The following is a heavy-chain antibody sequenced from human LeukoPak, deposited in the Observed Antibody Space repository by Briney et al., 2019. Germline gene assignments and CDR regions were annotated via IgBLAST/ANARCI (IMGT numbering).Heavy chain of an antibody. D-gene: IGHD7-27*01. CDR2: ITSSSSSM. CDR1: GFTFSIYT. V-gene: IGHV3-21*01. J-gene: IGHJ4*02. CDR3: ARDLAWGGY. Sequence: GGSLRLSCVASGFTFSIYTMSWVRQAPGKGLEWVSSITSSSSSMYSADSVKGRLTISRDNAKNSLYLQTNSLRAEDTAVYYCARDLAWGGYWGQGTLVTISS.